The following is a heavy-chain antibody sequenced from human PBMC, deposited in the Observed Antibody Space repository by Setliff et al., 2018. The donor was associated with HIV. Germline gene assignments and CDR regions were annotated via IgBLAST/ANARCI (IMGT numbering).Heavy chain of an antibody. D-gene: IGHD3-3*01. CDR1: GGSISTYY. CDR2: IYYSGST. V-gene: IGHV4-39*07. J-gene: IGHJ6*03. CDR3: AREGIHPNFDFWSGLDYYYMNV. Sequence: SETLSLTCTVSGGSISTYYWGWIRQPPGKGLEWIGSIYYSGSTYYNPSLESRVTISVDTSKKQLSLKLRSVTAADTAVYYRAREGIHPNFDFWSGLDYYYMNVWGKGTTVTVSS.